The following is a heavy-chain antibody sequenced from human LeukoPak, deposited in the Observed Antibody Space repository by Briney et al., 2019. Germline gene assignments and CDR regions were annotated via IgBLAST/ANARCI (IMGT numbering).Heavy chain of an antibody. D-gene: IGHD2-2*01. Sequence: GRSLRLSCAASGFTFSSYGMHWVRQAPGKGLEWVAVIWYDGSNKYYADSVKGRFTISRDNSKNTLYLQMNSLRAEDTAVYYCAGDTVPAAIRNFDYWGQGTLVTVSS. CDR1: GFTFSSYG. J-gene: IGHJ4*02. V-gene: IGHV3-33*01. CDR3: AGDTVPAAIRNFDY. CDR2: IWYDGSNK.